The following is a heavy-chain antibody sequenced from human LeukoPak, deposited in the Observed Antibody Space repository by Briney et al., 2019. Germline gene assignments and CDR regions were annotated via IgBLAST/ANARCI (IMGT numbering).Heavy chain of an antibody. CDR3: ARGDSSSCQR. D-gene: IGHD6-13*01. V-gene: IGHV4-39*07. J-gene: IGHJ4*02. CDR2: IYYSGST. CDR1: GGSINSNNYY. Sequence: SETLSLTCTVSGGSINSNNYYWGWIRQPPGKGLEWIGRIYYSGSTNYNPSLKSRVTISVDTSKNQFSLKLSSVTAADTAVYYCARGDSSSCQRWGQGTLVTVSS.